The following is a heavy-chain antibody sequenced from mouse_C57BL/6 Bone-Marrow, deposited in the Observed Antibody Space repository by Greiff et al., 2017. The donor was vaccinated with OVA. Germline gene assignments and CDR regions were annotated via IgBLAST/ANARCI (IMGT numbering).Heavy chain of an antibody. J-gene: IGHJ1*03. D-gene: IGHD1-1*01. V-gene: IGHV1-39*01. CDR2: INPNHGTT. CDR3: SFYYDSGDRYFDV. CDR1: GYTFTDYN. Sequence: EVQLQESGAELVKPGASVKLSCKASGYTFTDYNMTWVQQSNGKSLEWMGGINPNHGTTSYNQKFKGKATLTVDQSSNTAYMQLNSLTSEDSAVFYYSFYYDSGDRYFDVWGTGTTVTVSS.